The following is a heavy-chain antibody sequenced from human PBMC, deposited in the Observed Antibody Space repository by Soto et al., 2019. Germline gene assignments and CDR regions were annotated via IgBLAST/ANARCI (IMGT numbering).Heavy chain of an antibody. Sequence: QVQLQESGPGLVKPSQTLSLTCTVSGGSINSDIYYWSWVRQHPGKGLEWIGYISYSGRTYYNPSLKSRVTISVGSSKNQFSLKLSSVTAADTAVYYCARDHWGSRYYHYGMDVWGQGTTVTVSS. CDR1: GGSINSDIYY. D-gene: IGHD7-27*01. CDR3: ARDHWGSRYYHYGMDV. J-gene: IGHJ6*02. CDR2: ISYSGRT. V-gene: IGHV4-31*03.